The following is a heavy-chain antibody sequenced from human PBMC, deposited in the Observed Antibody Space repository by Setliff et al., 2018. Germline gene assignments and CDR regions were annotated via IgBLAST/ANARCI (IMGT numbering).Heavy chain of an antibody. J-gene: IGHJ3*02. CDR2: ISYDGNNK. D-gene: IGHD6-13*01. CDR1: GFTFTSYH. Sequence: GGSLRLSCAASGFTFTSYHMHWVRQAPGKGLDWVAVISYDGNNKYYADSVKGRFTISRDNSKNTLYLQMNRLRAEDTAVYYCARGGGGYSPKKGAFDIWGQGTMVTVSS. CDR3: ARGGGGYSPKKGAFDI. V-gene: IGHV3-30*19.